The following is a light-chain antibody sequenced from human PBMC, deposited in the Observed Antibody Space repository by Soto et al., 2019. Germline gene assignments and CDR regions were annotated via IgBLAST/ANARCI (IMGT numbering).Light chain of an antibody. CDR3: CSYAGSTRV. CDR1: SSDVGGYNY. J-gene: IGLJ1*01. V-gene: IGLV2-11*01. Sequence: QSALTQPRSVSGSPGQSVTISCTGTSSDVGGYNYVSWYQQHPGKAPKLMIYDVSKRPSGVPDRFSGSKSGNTASPTISGLQAEDEADYYCCSYAGSTRVFGTGTKLTVL. CDR2: DVS.